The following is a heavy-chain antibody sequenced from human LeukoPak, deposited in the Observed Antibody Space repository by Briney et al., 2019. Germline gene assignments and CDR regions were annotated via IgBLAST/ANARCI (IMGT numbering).Heavy chain of an antibody. D-gene: IGHD6-13*01. J-gene: IGHJ3*01. CDR2: FSATDGSA. CDR3: AKARIAAAGTGAFDV. CDR1: GFTVSSYG. Sequence: PGGSLRLSCAASGFTVSSYGMTWVRQAPGKGLEWVSAFSATDGSAQYAESVKGRFTISRDNVKNSLYPQMNSLRDEDTAVYYCAKARIAAAGTGAFDVWGQGTVVTVSS. V-gene: IGHV3-23*01.